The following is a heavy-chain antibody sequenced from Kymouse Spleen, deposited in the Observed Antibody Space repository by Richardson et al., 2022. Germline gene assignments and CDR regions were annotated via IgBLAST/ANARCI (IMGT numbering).Heavy chain of an antibody. CDR1: GGSFSGYY. CDR3: ARGYYGSGSPFDY. D-gene: IGHD3-10*01. J-gene: IGHJ4*02. CDR2: INHSGST. V-gene: IGHV4-34*01. Sequence: QVQLQQWGAGLLKPSETLSLTCAVYGGSFSGYYWSWIRQPPGKGLEWIGEINHSGSTNYNPSLKSRVTISVDTSKNQFSLKLSSVTAADTAVYYCARGYYGSGSPFDYWGQGTLVTVSS.